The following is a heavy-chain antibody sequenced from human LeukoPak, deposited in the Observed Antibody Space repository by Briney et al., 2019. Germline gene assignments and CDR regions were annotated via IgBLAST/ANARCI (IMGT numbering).Heavy chain of an antibody. CDR2: IIPIFGTA. J-gene: IGHJ4*02. CDR1: GGTFSSYA. V-gene: IGHV1-69*06. Sequence: SVKVSCKASGGTFSSYAISWVRQAPGQGLEWMGGIIPIFGTANYAQKFQGRVTITADKSTSTAYMELSSLRFEDTAVYYCARDLTGTEGDYWGQGTLVTVSS. CDR3: ARDLTGTEGDY. D-gene: IGHD1-1*01.